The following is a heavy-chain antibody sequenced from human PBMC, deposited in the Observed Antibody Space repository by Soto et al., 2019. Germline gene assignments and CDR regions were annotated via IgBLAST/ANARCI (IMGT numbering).Heavy chain of an antibody. Sequence: QVQLVQSGAEVKKPGASVMVSCKASGYTFRDYDINWVRQASGQGLEWMGWMNPNSGNTAYAQKFQGRVTMPGDTTINTAYMELSYLTSADTAVYYCTRRARIGKQLWLPFDSWAQGTLVTVSS. J-gene: IGHJ4*02. CDR2: MNPNSGNT. V-gene: IGHV1-8*01. D-gene: IGHD3-22*01. CDR1: GYTFRDYD. CDR3: TRRARIGKQLWLPFDS.